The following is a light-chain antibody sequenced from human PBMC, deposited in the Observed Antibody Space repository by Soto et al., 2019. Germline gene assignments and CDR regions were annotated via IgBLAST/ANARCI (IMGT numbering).Light chain of an antibody. Sequence: IVLTQSPGTLSLSPGESATLSCRASQSISSSYLAWYQQKPGQAPRLLIYGASNRATAIPDRFSGSGSGTDFTLTISRLEPEDFAVYYCQQRSNWPLTFGPGTKVDIK. J-gene: IGKJ3*01. CDR2: GAS. CDR1: QSISSSY. CDR3: QQRSNWPLT. V-gene: IGKV3D-20*02.